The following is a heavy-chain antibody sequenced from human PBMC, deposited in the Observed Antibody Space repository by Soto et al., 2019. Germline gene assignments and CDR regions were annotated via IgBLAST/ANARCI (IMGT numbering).Heavy chain of an antibody. CDR2: ISSNGGST. V-gene: IGHV3-64*01. J-gene: IGHJ4*02. D-gene: IGHD5-12*01. CDR1: GFTFSSYA. Sequence: GGSLRLSCAASGFTFSSYAMHWVRQAPGKGLEYVSAISSNGGSTYYANSVKGRFTISRDNSKNTLYLQMGSLRAEDMAVYYCARRSHGYHFDYWGPGTL. CDR3: ARRSHGYHFDY.